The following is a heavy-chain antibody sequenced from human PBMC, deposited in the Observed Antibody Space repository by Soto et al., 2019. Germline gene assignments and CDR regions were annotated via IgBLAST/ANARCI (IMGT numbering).Heavy chain of an antibody. D-gene: IGHD2-15*01. V-gene: IGHV4-4*07. CDR1: GGSISSYY. CDR2: IYTSGST. J-gene: IGHJ5*02. CDR3: ARASIAATANWFDP. Sequence: SETLSLTCTVSGGSISSYYWSWIRQPAGKGLEWIGRIYTSGSTNYNPSLKSRVTMSVDTSTNQFSLKLSSVTAAHTAVYYCARASIAATANWFDPWGQGTLVTVSS.